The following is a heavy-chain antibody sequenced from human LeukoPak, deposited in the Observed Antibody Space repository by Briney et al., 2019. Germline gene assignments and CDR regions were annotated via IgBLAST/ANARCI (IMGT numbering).Heavy chain of an antibody. D-gene: IGHD6-19*01. CDR1: GGSISSSSYY. V-gene: IGHV4-39*07. CDR3: ARDIAVAARPPYYYYYYMDV. CDR2: IYYSGST. Sequence: SETLSLTCTVSGGSISSSSYYWGWIRQPPGKGLEWIGSIYYSGSTYYNPSLKSRVTISVDTSKNQFSLQLNSVTPEDTAVYYCARDIAVAARPPYYYYYYMDVWGKGTTVTVSS. J-gene: IGHJ6*03.